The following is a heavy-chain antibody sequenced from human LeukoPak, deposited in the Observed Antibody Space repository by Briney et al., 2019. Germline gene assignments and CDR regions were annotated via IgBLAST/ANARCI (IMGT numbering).Heavy chain of an antibody. D-gene: IGHD3-22*01. Sequence: GGSLRLSCAASGFTFSSYSMNWVRQAPGKGLEWVSSISSSSSYIYYADSVKGRFTISRDNAKNSLYLQMNSLRAEDTAVYYRARDYYDSSGYFDAFDIWGQGTMVTVSS. CDR1: GFTFSSYS. J-gene: IGHJ3*02. CDR3: ARDYYDSSGYFDAFDI. V-gene: IGHV3-21*01. CDR2: ISSSSSYI.